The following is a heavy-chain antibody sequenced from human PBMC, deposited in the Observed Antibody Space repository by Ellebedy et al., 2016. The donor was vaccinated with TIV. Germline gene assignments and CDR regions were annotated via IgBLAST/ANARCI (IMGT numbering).Heavy chain of an antibody. CDR1: GFTFGCCA. J-gene: IGHJ4*02. CDR3: AQDARGYAFA. D-gene: IGHD1-1*01. Sequence: GESLKISCAASGFTFGCCAMSWVRQAPGKGLEWVSVISNGGDTTYADSVKGRFTISTDDSRTTLFLQMNSLRADDTAVYYCAQDARGYAFAWGQGTLVTVSS. V-gene: IGHV3-23*01. CDR2: ISNGGDTT.